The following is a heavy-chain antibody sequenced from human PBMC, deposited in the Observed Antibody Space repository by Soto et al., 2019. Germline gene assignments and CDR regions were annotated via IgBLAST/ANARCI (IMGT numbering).Heavy chain of an antibody. CDR3: ARQDILRYFVDAFDI. D-gene: IGHD3-9*01. CDR2: LSYSGST. V-gene: IGHV4-39*01. CDR1: GGSISDSSYS. J-gene: IGHJ3*02. Sequence: QLQLQESGPGLVKPSETLSLTCAVSGGSISDSSYSWGWIRQPPGKGLEWIGSLSYSGSTHYNPSLKSRVTLSVDTSKNQFALKLSSVTAAETGVYFCARQDILRYFVDAFDIWGQGTIVTVSS.